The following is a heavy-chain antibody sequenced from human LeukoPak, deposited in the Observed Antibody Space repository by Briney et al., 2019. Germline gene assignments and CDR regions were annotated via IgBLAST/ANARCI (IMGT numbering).Heavy chain of an antibody. J-gene: IGHJ4*02. D-gene: IGHD5-18*01. CDR1: GFTLTNYA. V-gene: IGHV3-23*01. CDR3: AKIRGTGMAFYDY. Sequence: GGSLRLSCAVSGFTLTNYAMTWVRQAPGKGLEWVSAISGDGNYIFYGDSVKGRFTSSRDNSRSTLYLQMSNLRADDTALYYCAKIRGTGMAFYDYWGQGTRVTVSS. CDR2: ISGDGNYI.